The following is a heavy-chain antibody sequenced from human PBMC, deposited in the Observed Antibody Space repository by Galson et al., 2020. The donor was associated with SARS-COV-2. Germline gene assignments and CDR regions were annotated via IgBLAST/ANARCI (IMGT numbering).Heavy chain of an antibody. V-gene: IGHV3-21*01. Sequence: NSGGSLRLSCAASGFTFSSYSMNWVRQAPGKGLEWVSSISSSSSYIYYADSVKGRFTISRDNAKNSLYLQMNSLRAEDTAVYYCARANRNYDILTGYYREYYFDYWGQGTLVTVSS. J-gene: IGHJ4*02. D-gene: IGHD3-9*01. CDR2: ISSSSSYI. CDR1: GFTFSSYS. CDR3: ARANRNYDILTGYYREYYFDY.